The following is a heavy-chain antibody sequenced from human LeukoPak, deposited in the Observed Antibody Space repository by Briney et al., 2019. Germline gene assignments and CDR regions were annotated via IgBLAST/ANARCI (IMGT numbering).Heavy chain of an antibody. D-gene: IGHD6-19*01. V-gene: IGHV4-30-4*01. CDR1: GGSISSGGYY. J-gene: IGHJ4*02. CDR3: ARGAPYSSGWLAGY. Sequence: PSETLSLTCTVSGGSISSGGYYWSWIRQSPGKGLEWIGYIYYSGSTYYNPSLKSRVTLSIDTSKDHFSLKLSSVTAADTAVYYCARGAPYSSGWLAGYWGQGTLVTVSS. CDR2: IYYSGST.